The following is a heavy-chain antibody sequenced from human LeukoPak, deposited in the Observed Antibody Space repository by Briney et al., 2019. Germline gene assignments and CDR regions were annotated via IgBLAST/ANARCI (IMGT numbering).Heavy chain of an antibody. CDR2: ISGSGGST. CDR3: AKPSSSSWCRGAFDI. J-gene: IGHJ3*02. V-gene: IGHV3-23*01. Sequence: GGSLRLSCAASGFTFSSYAMSWVRQAPGKGPEWVSAISGSGGSTYYADSVEGRFTISRDNSKNTLYLQMNSLRAQDTAVYYCAKPSSSSWCRGAFDIWGQGTMVTVSS. D-gene: IGHD6-13*01. CDR1: GFTFSSYA.